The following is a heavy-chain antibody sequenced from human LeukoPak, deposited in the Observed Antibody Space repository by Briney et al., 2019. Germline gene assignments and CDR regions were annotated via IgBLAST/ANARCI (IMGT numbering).Heavy chain of an antibody. Sequence: GGSLGLSCAASGFTSISYAMIWVRQAPGKGLEWVSAISGSGRSTFYADSVKGRFTISRDNSKNTLYLQMDSLRPDDTAVYYCAKVRYQLLYGSLDYWGQGTLVTVSS. V-gene: IGHV3-23*01. CDR3: AKVRYQLLYGSLDY. CDR2: ISGSGRST. J-gene: IGHJ4*02. CDR1: GFTSISYA. D-gene: IGHD2-2*02.